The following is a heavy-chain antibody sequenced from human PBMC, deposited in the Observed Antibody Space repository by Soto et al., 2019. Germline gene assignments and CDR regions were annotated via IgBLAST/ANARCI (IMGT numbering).Heavy chain of an antibody. J-gene: IGHJ6*02. CDR3: TTVTGGSYLNYYYYGMDV. CDR2: IKSKTDGGTT. CDR1: GFTFSNAW. Sequence: GGSLRLSCAASGFTFSNAWMNWVRQAPGKGLEWVGRIKSKTDGGTTDYAAPGKGRFTISRDDSKNTLYLQMNSLKTEDTAVYYCTTVTGGSYLNYYYYGMDVWGQGTTVTVSS. D-gene: IGHD1-26*01. V-gene: IGHV3-15*07.